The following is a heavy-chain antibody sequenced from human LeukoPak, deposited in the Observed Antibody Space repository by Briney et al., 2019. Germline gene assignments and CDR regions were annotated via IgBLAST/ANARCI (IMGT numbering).Heavy chain of an antibody. CDR1: GGSISSYY. J-gene: IGHJ4*02. Sequence: SETLSLTCTVSGGSISSYYWSWIRQPPGKGLEWIGYIYYSGSTNYNPSLKSRVTISVDTSKNQFSLKLSSVTAVDTAVYYCARSKLEPTTVDYWGQGTLVTVSS. CDR2: IYYSGST. D-gene: IGHD1-1*01. CDR3: ARSKLEPTTVDY. V-gene: IGHV4-59*01.